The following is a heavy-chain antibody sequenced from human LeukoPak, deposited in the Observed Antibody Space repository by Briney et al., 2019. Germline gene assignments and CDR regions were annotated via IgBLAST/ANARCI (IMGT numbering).Heavy chain of an antibody. J-gene: IGHJ4*02. CDR3: ARDKPQRQFDY. CDR2: IYYSGST. V-gene: IGHV4-30-4*01. CDR1: GGSISSGDYY. Sequence: SETLSLTCTVSGGSISSGDYYRSWIRQPPGKGLEWIGYIYYSGSTYYNPSLKSRVTISVDTSKNQFSLKLSSVTAADTAVYYCARDKPQRQFDYWGQGTLVTVSS.